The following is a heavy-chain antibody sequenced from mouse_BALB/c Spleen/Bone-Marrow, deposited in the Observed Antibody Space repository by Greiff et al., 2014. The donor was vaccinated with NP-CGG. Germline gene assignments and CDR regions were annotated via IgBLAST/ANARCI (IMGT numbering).Heavy chain of an antibody. D-gene: IGHD2-4*01. CDR1: GFTFSSYG. CDR2: ISSGGSYT. V-gene: IGHV5-6*01. CDR3: ARQTYYDYDGYFDY. Sequence: EVKLVESGGDLVKPGGSLKLSCAASGFTFSSYGMSWVRQTPDKSLEWVATISSGGSYTYYQDSVKGRFTISRDKAKNTLYLQMSSLKSEDAAMYCCARQTYYDYDGYFDYWGQGTTLTVSS. J-gene: IGHJ2*01.